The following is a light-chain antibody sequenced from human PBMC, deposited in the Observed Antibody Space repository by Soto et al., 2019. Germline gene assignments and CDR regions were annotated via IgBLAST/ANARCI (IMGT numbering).Light chain of an antibody. V-gene: IGKV3-15*01. J-gene: IGKJ1*01. Sequence: EIVMTQSPATLSVSPGERATLSCRTSQSVSSKLAWYQQKPGQAPRLLIYDASTRATGIPARFSGSGSGTEFTLSISSLQSEDFAVYYCQQYNDWRTFGQGTKVDI. CDR1: QSVSSK. CDR3: QQYNDWRT. CDR2: DAS.